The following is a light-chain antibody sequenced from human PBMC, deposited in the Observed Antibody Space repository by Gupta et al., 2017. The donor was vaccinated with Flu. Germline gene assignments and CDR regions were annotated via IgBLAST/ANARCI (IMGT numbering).Light chain of an antibody. J-gene: IGKJ2*03. CDR1: QSVSSN. Sequence: IVWTHYPATLSVSPGERATLSCRASQSVSSNLAWYQQKPGQAPRLLIYGASTRPTGIPARFSGSGSGTEFTLTISSLQSEDFAVYYCQQYNNWPPMYSFGQGTKLEIK. CDR2: GAS. V-gene: IGKV3-15*01. CDR3: QQYNNWPPMYS.